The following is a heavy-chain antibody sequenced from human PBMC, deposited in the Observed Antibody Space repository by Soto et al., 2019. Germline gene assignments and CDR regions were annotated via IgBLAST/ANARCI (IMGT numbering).Heavy chain of an antibody. CDR1: GYSFTSYW. Sequence: GESLKISCKGSGYSFTSYWIGWVRQMPGKGLEWMGIIHPGDSDTRYSPSFQGQVTISADKSISTVHLQWSSLKASDTATYYCARRGYSGYELYGMDVWGQGTTVTVS. D-gene: IGHD5-12*01. J-gene: IGHJ6*02. CDR3: ARRGYSGYELYGMDV. V-gene: IGHV5-51*01. CDR2: IHPGDSDT.